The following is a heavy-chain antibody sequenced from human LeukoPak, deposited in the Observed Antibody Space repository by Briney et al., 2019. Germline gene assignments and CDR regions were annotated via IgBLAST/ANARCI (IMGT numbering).Heavy chain of an antibody. J-gene: IGHJ4*02. Sequence: TGGSLRLSCAASGFTFSNYWMSWVRQAPGKGLEWVANIKQDRSEKYYVDSVKGRFTISRDNAKNSLYLQMNSLRAEDTAVYYCAREGDSSSWYHFDYWGQGTLVTVSS. CDR3: AREGDSSSWYHFDY. V-gene: IGHV3-7*01. CDR2: IKQDRSEK. D-gene: IGHD6-13*01. CDR1: GFTFSNYW.